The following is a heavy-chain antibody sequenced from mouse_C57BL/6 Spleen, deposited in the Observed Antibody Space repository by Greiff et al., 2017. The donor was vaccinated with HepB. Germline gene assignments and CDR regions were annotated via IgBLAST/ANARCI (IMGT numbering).Heavy chain of an antibody. CDR3: ARGDYGSSLYYFDY. J-gene: IGHJ2*01. D-gene: IGHD1-1*01. Sequence: EVKVEESGGGLVKPGGSLKLSCAASGFTFSSYAMSWVRQTPEKRLEWVATISDGGSYTYYPDNVKGRFTISRDNAKNNLYLQMSHLKSEDTAMYYCARGDYGSSLYYFDYWGQGTTLTVSS. CDR2: ISDGGSYT. V-gene: IGHV5-4*03. CDR1: GFTFSSYA.